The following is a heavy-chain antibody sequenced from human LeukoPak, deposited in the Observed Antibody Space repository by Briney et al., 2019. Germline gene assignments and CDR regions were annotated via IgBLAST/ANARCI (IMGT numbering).Heavy chain of an antibody. CDR3: ANESGYSSGWYEC. V-gene: IGHV3-23*01. CDR2: ISGTGGRT. Sequence: GGSLRLSCAASGFTFSSYAMSWVRQAPGKGLEWVSAISGTGGRTYYADSVKGRFTISRDNSKNTLYLQMNSLRAEDTAVYYCANESGYSSGWYECWGQGTLVTVSS. J-gene: IGHJ5*01. CDR1: GFTFSSYA. D-gene: IGHD6-19*01.